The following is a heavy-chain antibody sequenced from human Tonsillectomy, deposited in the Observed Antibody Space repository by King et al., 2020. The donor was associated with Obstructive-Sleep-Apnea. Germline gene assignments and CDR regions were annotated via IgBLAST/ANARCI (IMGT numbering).Heavy chain of an antibody. J-gene: IGHJ4*02. Sequence: EVQLVESGGGLVQPGRSLRLSCAASGFTFDDYAMHWVRQAPGKGLEWVSGISWNSGSIGCADSVKGRFTISRDNAKNSLYLQMNSLRAEDTALYYCAKGDSSGWYGGSLDYWGQGTLVTVSS. CDR3: AKGDSSGWYGGSLDY. CDR1: GFTFDDYA. V-gene: IGHV3-9*01. D-gene: IGHD6-19*01. CDR2: ISWNSGSI.